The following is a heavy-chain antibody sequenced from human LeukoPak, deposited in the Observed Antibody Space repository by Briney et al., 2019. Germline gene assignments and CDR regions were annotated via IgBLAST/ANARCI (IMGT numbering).Heavy chain of an antibody. CDR2: INTNNGAT. CDR1: GYTFTDYH. Sequence: ASVKVSCRASGYTFTDYHLYWVRQAPGQGLEWMVWINTNNGATHYAQKFQGRVTLTRDTSISTAYMDLSRLTSDDTAVYYCARVLIPTLVTSNFDYWGQGTLVTVSS. J-gene: IGHJ4*02. D-gene: IGHD2-21*02. CDR3: ARVLIPTLVTSNFDY. V-gene: IGHV1-2*02.